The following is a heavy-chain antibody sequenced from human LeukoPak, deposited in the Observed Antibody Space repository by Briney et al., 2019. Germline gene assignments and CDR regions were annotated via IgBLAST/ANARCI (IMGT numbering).Heavy chain of an antibody. CDR2: MNPNRGNT. CDR1: GYTFTSYD. J-gene: IGHJ4*02. V-gene: IGHV1-8*01. CDR3: ATTPRYCSSTSCPIDS. Sequence: ASVKVSCKASGYTFTSYDINWVRQATGQGLEWMGWMNPNRGNTGYAQKFQGRVTMTRNTSISTAYMELSSLRSEDTAVYYSATTPRYCSSTSCPIDSWGQGTLVTVSS. D-gene: IGHD2-2*01.